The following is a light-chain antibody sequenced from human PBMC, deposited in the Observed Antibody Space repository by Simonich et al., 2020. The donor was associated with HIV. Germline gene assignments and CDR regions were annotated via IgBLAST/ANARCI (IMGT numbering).Light chain of an antibody. CDR2: EVS. J-gene: IGKJ5*01. CDR3: MQGIQLPPIT. V-gene: IGKV2D-29*02. Sequence: DIVMTQTPLPLSVTPGQPASISCKSSQSLRHRAGKTYLYWNLQKPGQSPQILIYEVSNRCSGVPDRFSGNGSGTDFTLRISRVEAEDVGVYYCMQGIQLPPITFGQGTRLEIK. CDR1: QSLRHRAGKTY.